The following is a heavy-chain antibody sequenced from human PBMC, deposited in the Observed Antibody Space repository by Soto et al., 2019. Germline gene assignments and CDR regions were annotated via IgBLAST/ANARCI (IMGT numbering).Heavy chain of an antibody. Sequence: QVQLVQSGAEVRYPGSSVKVSCRASGGSFSNYGISWVRQAPGQGLEWMGGIVPMFDTTSYAQQFQDRVTITADDSTDTAYMELSRLKSEDTAVYYCSRSKLEILLNRPDTFDIWGQGTSVTISS. D-gene: IGHD3-3*01. CDR1: GGSFSNYG. J-gene: IGHJ3*02. CDR3: SRSKLEILLNRPDTFDI. V-gene: IGHV1-69*01. CDR2: IVPMFDTT.